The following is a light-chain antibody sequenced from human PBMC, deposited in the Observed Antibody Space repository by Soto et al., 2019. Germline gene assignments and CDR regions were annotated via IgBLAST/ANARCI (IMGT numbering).Light chain of an antibody. CDR3: CSYAGSYYV. Sequence: QSALTQPRSVSGSPGQSVTISCTGTSSDVGGYNYVSWYQQHPGKAPKLMIYDVSKRPSGVPDRFSGSKSGNMASLTISGFQAEDEADYYCCSYAGSYYVFGTGTKLTVL. V-gene: IGLV2-11*01. CDR1: SSDVGGYNY. CDR2: DVS. J-gene: IGLJ1*01.